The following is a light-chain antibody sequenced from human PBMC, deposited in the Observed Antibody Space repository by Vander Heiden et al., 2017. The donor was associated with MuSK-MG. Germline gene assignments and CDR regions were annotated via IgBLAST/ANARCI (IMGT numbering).Light chain of an antibody. CDR2: RNN. V-gene: IGLV1-47*01. CDR3: AAWDDSLSGVV. Sequence: QAVLTQPPSASGTPGQRVTISCSGSSSNIGSNFVYWYQQLPGTAPKLLIYRNNQRPSGVPDRFSGSKSGTSASLAISGLRSEDEADDFCAAWDDSLSGVVFGGGTKLTV. CDR1: SSNIGSNF. J-gene: IGLJ2*01.